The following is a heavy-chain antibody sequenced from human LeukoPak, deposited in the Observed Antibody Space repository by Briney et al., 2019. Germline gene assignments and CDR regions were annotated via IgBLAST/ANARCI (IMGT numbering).Heavy chain of an antibody. D-gene: IGHD6-13*01. CDR3: ARGDKVDGSWYGFDY. CDR1: GYNFTIRW. Sequence: GESLKISCKGSGYNFTIRWIGWVRQMPGKGLEWMGIIYPGDSDTRYSPSFQGQVTISADKSISTAYLQWSSLKASDTAMYYCARGDKVDGSWYGFDYWGQGTLVTVSS. V-gene: IGHV5-51*01. CDR2: IYPGDSDT. J-gene: IGHJ4*02.